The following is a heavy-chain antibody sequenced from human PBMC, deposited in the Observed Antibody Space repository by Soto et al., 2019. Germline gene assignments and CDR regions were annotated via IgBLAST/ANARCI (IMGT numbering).Heavy chain of an antibody. D-gene: IGHD4-17*01. CDR1: GGSIISGDYY. V-gene: IGHV4-30-4*01. CDR2: IYYSGDT. CDR3: ASEGALRYGGNADYYDTMDV. Sequence: QVQLHESGPGLVKPSQTLSLTCTVSGGSIISGDYYWSWIRQTPGKGLEWIGYIYYSGDTNCNPSPRSRAIISVRTPKNPFSLKLSSGTAAATAVYYCASEGALRYGGNADYYDTMDVWGQGTTVTVSS. J-gene: IGHJ6*02.